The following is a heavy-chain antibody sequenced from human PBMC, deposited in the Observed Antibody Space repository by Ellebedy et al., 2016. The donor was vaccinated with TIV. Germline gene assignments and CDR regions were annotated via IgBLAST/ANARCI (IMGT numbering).Heavy chain of an antibody. CDR2: EYYSGST. V-gene: IGHV4-39*07. CDR1: AGSISSSSYN. J-gene: IGHJ4*02. CDR3: ARVVVVPAASLYYFDY. Sequence: SETLSLTXTVSAGSISSSSYNWGWIRQSPGTGLEWIGSEYYSGSTYYNPSLKSRVTISVDTSKNQFSLKLSSVTAADTAVYYCARVVVVPAASLYYFDYWGQGTLVTVSS. D-gene: IGHD2-2*01.